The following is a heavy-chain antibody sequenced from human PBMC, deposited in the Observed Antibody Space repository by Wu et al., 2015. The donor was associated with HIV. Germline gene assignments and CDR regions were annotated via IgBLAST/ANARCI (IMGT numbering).Heavy chain of an antibody. J-gene: IGHJ6*03. CDR2: INPATGDT. CDR3: ARDWQFQVTFGDFYMDI. D-gene: IGHD3-3*01. Sequence: AQMVQSGTEVKKSGASLKISCMTAGYTFSAHYIHWVRQAPGQGLEWMGWINPATGDTKFVQTFQGRLAMTRDTTTDTVNLILASVKPNDTATYYCARDWQFQVTFGDFYMDIWGNGTDSHRL. CDR1: GYTFSAHY. V-gene: IGHV1-2*02.